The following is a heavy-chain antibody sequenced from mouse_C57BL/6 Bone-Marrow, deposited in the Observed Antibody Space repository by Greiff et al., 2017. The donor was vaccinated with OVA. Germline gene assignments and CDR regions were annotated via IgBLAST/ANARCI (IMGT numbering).Heavy chain of an antibody. J-gene: IGHJ1*03. CDR1: GFTFSDFY. V-gene: IGHV7-1*01. D-gene: IGHD1-1*01. Sequence: EVQVVESGGGLVQSGRSLRLSCATSGFTFSDFYMEWVRQAPGKGLEWIAASRNKANDYTTEYSASVKGRFIVSRDTSQSILYLQMNALRAEDTAIYYCARDADYGKENWYFDVWGTGTTVTVSS. CDR3: ARDADYGKENWYFDV. CDR2: SRNKANDYTT.